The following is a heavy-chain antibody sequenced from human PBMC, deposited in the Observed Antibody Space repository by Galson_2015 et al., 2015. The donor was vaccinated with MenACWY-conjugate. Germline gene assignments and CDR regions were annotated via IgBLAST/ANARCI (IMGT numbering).Heavy chain of an antibody. Sequence: PALVKPTQTLTLTCTFSGFSLSSSGVGVGWIRQPPGKALEWLALIYWDDDKRYSPSLKTRLTITRDTSKNQVVLTMTNMDPVDTATYYLAHSGGDTTMVHWWFDPWGRGTLVTVSS. V-gene: IGHV2-5*02. CDR2: IYWDDDK. CDR1: GFSLSSSGVG. CDR3: AHSGGDTTMVHWWFDP. D-gene: IGHD5-18*01. J-gene: IGHJ5*02.